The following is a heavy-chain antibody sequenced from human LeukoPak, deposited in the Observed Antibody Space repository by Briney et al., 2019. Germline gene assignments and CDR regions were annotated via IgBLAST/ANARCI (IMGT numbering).Heavy chain of an antibody. V-gene: IGHV3-23*01. J-gene: IGHJ4*02. CDR1: GFTFSSYA. D-gene: IGHD3-16*01. CDR2: ISGSGGST. CDR3: AKVKSETGSDYVWFSHFDY. Sequence: GGSLRLSCAASGFTFSSYAMSRVRQAPGKGLEWVSAISGSGGSTYYADSVKGRFTISRDNSKNTLYLQMNSLRAEDTAVYYCAKVKSETGSDYVWFSHFDYWGQGTLVTVSS.